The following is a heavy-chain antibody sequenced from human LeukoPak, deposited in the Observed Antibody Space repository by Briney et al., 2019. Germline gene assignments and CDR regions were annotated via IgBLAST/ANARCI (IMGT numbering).Heavy chain of an antibody. CDR1: GFTFSRYA. D-gene: IGHD5-24*01. CDR3: AKPGNGYNSEIYYFDY. Sequence: GGSLLLSCAASGFTFSRYAMSWVRPAPGKGLEWVSGISGSSGSTYYADSVKGRFTISRDNSKSTLYLQINSLRAEDTAIYYCAKPGNGYNSEIYYFDYWGQGTLVTVSS. J-gene: IGHJ4*02. V-gene: IGHV3-23*01. CDR2: ISGSSGST.